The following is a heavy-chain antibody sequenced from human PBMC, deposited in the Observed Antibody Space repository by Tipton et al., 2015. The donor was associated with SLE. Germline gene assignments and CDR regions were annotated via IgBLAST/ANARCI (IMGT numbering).Heavy chain of an antibody. CDR2: LYTSGTT. CDR1: GASINSNY. CDR3: ARVGLITPDAFDI. V-gene: IGHV4-4*08. J-gene: IGHJ3*02. Sequence: TLSLTCTVSGASINSNYWTWIRQPPGEGLEWIGFLYTSGTTKYNPSLLSRVTISVDTPKNQFSLKLNSVTAADTAVYYCARVGLITPDAFDIWGEGTMVTVSS. D-gene: IGHD5-24*01.